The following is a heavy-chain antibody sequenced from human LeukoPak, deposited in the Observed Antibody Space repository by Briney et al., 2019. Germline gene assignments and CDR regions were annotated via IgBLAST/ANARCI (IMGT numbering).Heavy chain of an antibody. CDR1: GFTFSSYE. CDR2: ISSSGSTI. J-gene: IGHJ4*02. Sequence: GGSLRLSCAASGFTFSSYEMNWVRQAPGKGLEWVSYISSSGSTIYYADSVRGRFTISRDNAKNSLYLQMNSLRAEDTAVYYCARSIARGSGTKLWPGWIDYWGQGTLVTVSS. D-gene: IGHD3-10*01. CDR3: ARSIARGSGTKLWPGWIDY. V-gene: IGHV3-48*03.